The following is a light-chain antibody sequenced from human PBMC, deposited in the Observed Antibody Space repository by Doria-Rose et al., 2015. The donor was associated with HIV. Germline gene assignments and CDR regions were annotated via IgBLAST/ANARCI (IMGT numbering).Light chain of an antibody. V-gene: IGLV2-23*02. J-gene: IGLJ2*01. CDR3: CSYAGSSTFVV. CDR2: EVS. Sequence: SWYQQHPGKAPKLMIYEVSKRPSGVSSRFSGSKSGSLASLTISGLQAEDEADYYCCSYAGSSTFVVFGGGTKPTVL.